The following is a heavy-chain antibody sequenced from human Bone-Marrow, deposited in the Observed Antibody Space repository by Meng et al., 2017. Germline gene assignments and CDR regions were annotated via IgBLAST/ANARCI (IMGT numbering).Heavy chain of an antibody. CDR3: ARKAVAGNFDY. D-gene: IGHD6-13*01. CDR1: GGSFSSDDYY. J-gene: IGHJ4*02. Sequence: QVQLQESGPGLVEPSQTLSLTCTVSGGSFSSDDYYWTWIRQAPGGGLEWIGSIFHSGDTSYNPSLQSRVTLSIDKSKNQFSLKLSSVTAADTAVYYCARKAVAGNFDYWGQGTLVTVSS. CDR2: IFHSGDT. V-gene: IGHV4-30-4*01.